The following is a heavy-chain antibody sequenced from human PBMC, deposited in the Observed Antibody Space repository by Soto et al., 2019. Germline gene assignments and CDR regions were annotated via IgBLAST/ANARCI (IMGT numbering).Heavy chain of an antibody. CDR1: GGSISSSSYY. CDR3: ARPSDASGTTAGFDY. V-gene: IGHV4-39*01. D-gene: IGHD1-1*01. Sequence: SETLSLTCTVSGGSISSSSYYWGWIRQPPGKGLEWIGSIHYSGSTYYNPSLKSRVTISVDTSKNQFSLKLSSVTAADTAVYYCARPSDASGTTAGFDYWGQGTLVTVS. J-gene: IGHJ4*02. CDR2: IHYSGST.